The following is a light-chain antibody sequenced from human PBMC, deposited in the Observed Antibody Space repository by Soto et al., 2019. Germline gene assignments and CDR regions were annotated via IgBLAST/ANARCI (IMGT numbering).Light chain of an antibody. CDR1: QSDGSNF. CDR2: RAS. V-gene: IGKV3-20*01. J-gene: IGKJ5*01. Sequence: EVVLTQYPGSMSLSPGERVRLSCKTSQSDGSNFVAWYQQKPGQAPKVLIYRASSRATGIPDRFSGSGAGTDFTLAISRLEPEDFAVYYCQQYGNSPITFGQGTRLDNK. CDR3: QQYGNSPIT.